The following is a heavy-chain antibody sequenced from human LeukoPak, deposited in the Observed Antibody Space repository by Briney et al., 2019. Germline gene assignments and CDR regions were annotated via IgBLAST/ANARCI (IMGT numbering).Heavy chain of an antibody. CDR1: EISFASYW. D-gene: IGHD3-22*01. CDR2: IGQDGTET. CDR3: IPSSYDGSRYYHAY. Sequence: GGSLRLSCAASEISFASYWVTWVRQAPGKGLEWVANIGQDGTETVYVGSVKGRFTISRDNARKLLFLQMNSLRADDTAVYCAIPSSYDGSRYYHAYWGQGTLVSVSS. J-gene: IGHJ4*02. V-gene: IGHV3-7*01.